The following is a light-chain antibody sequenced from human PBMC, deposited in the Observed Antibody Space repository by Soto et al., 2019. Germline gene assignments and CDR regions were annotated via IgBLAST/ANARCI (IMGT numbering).Light chain of an antibody. CDR2: GAS. V-gene: IGKV3-20*01. CDR1: QSVSST. J-gene: IGKJ1*01. Sequence: EIVMTQSPATLSVSPGGRATLSCRASQSVSSTLAWYQQKPGQAPRLLIYGASSRATGIPDRFSGSGSGTDFTLTISRLEPEDFAVYYCQQYGSSPRTFGQGTKVEIK. CDR3: QQYGSSPRT.